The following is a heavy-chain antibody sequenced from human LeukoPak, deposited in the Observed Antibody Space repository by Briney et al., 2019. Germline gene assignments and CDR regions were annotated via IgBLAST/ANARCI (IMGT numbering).Heavy chain of an antibody. CDR2: IYYSGST. V-gene: IGHV4-59*01. CDR1: GGSISSYY. D-gene: IGHD3-22*01. Sequence: SETLSLTCTVSGGSISSYYWSWIRQPPGKGLEWIGYIYYSGSTNYNPSLKSRVTISVDTYKNQFSLKLSSVTAADTAVYYCARATYYYDSSGYYPWGQGTLVTVSS. J-gene: IGHJ5*02. CDR3: ARATYYYDSSGYYP.